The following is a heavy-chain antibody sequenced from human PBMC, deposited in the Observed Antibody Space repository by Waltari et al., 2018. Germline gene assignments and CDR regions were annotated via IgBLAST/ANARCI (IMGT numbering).Heavy chain of an antibody. J-gene: IGHJ6*02. CDR2: ISGSGGST. D-gene: IGHD3-3*01. CDR1: GFTFSSYA. CDR3: AKDLTYYDFWSGLAYYYYGMDV. Sequence: EVQLLESGGGLVQPGGSLRLSCAASGFTFSSYAMSWVRQAPGKGLEWVSAISGSGGSTYYADSVKGRFTISRDNSKNTLYLQMNSLRAEDTAVYYCAKDLTYYDFWSGLAYYYYGMDVWGQGTTVIVSS. V-gene: IGHV3-23*01.